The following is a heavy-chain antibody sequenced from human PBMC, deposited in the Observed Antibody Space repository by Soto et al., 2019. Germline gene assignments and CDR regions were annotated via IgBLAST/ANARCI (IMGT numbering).Heavy chain of an antibody. Sequence: GGSLRLSCAASGFTFSTYGMHWVRQAPGKGLEWVAVISYDGSDKYYADSVKGRFTISRDNLKNTLDLQMNSLRAEDTAVYYCAKALLPGGPTLPADYWGQGTLVT. CDR3: AKALLPGGPTLPADY. V-gene: IGHV3-30*18. J-gene: IGHJ4*02. CDR2: ISYDGSDK. CDR1: GFTFSTYG. D-gene: IGHD3-16*01.